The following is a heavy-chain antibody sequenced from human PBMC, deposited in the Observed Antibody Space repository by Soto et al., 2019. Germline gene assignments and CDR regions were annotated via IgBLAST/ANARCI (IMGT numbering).Heavy chain of an antibody. CDR1: GFTFINYN. J-gene: IGHJ6*02. D-gene: IGHD2-21*01. Sequence: GGSLRLSCAASGFTFINYNMNWVRQAPWKGLEWVSYISSRSSTIYYADSVKGRFTISRDNAKNSLYLQMNSLRDEDTAMYYCARDCGKGYGMDVWGQGTTVTVSS. CDR3: ARDCGKGYGMDV. V-gene: IGHV3-48*02. CDR2: ISSRSSTI.